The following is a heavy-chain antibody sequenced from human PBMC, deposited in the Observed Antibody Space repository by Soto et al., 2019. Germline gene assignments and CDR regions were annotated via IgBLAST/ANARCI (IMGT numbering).Heavy chain of an antibody. CDR1: GFTFSNAW. V-gene: IGHV3-15*07. Sequence: GGSLRLSCAASGFTFSNAWMNWVRQAPGKGLEWVGRIKSKTDGGTTDYAAPVKGRFTISRDDSKNTLYLQMNSLKTEDTAVYYCTTELLPYYYDSSGYYPDFDYWGQGTLVTVSS. J-gene: IGHJ4*02. CDR3: TTELLPYYYDSSGYYPDFDY. CDR2: IKSKTDGGTT. D-gene: IGHD3-22*01.